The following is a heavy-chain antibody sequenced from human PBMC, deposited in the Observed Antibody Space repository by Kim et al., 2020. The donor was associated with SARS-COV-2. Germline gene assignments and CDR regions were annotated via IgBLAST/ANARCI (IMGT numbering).Heavy chain of an antibody. CDR3: TRENYFGSGSGDYFDY. CDR2: ISSDGTNK. V-gene: IGHV3-30*09. Sequence: GGSLRLSCAASGFTFSDFAIHWVRQAPVKGLEWLAIISSDGTNKYYADSVRGRFAISRDNSKNTVYLQMNSLRSEATAVYYCTRENYFGSGSGDYFDYWG. D-gene: IGHD3-10*01. J-gene: IGHJ4*01. CDR1: GFTFSDFA.